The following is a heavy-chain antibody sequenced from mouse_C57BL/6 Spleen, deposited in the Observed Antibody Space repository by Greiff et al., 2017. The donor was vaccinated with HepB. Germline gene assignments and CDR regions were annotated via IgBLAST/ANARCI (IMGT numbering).Heavy chain of an antibody. CDR1: GFNIKDDY. CDR2: IDPENGDT. J-gene: IGHJ3*01. D-gene: IGHD1-1*01. CDR3: TIYYYGSRSWFAY. Sequence: EVQLQESGAELVRPGASVKLSCTASGFNIKDDYMHWVKQRPEQGLEWIGWIDPENGDTEYASKFQGKATITADTSSNTAYLQLSSLTSEDTAVYYCTIYYYGSRSWFAYWGQGTLVTVSA. V-gene: IGHV14-4*01.